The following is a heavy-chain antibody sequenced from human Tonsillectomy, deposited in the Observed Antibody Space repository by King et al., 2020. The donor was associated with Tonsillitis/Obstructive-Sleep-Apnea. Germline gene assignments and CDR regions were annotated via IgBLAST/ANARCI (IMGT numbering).Heavy chain of an antibody. CDR3: ARGKVASGSYYVLDY. CDR1: GGSISSYY. D-gene: IGHD1-26*01. J-gene: IGHJ4*02. CDR2: IYYSGST. Sequence: QLQESGPGLVKPSETLSLTCTVSGGSISSYYWSWIRQPPGKGLEWIGYIYYSGSTNYNPSLKSRVTISVDTSKNQFSLKLSSVTAADTAGYYCARGKVASGSYYVLDYWGQGTLVTVSS. V-gene: IGHV4-59*01.